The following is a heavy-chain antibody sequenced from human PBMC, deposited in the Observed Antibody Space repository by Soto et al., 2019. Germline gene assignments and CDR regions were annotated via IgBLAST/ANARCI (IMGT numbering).Heavy chain of an antibody. Sequence: EVQLLESGGGLVQPGGSLRLSCAASGFTFSSYAMSWVRQAPGKGREWVSAISGSGGSTYYADSVKGRFTISRDNSKNTLYLQMNSLRAEDTAVYYCAKHSYDPVNYYMDVWGKGTTVTVSS. D-gene: IGHD3-22*01. CDR1: GFTFSSYA. V-gene: IGHV3-23*01. J-gene: IGHJ6*03. CDR3: AKHSYDPVNYYMDV. CDR2: ISGSGGST.